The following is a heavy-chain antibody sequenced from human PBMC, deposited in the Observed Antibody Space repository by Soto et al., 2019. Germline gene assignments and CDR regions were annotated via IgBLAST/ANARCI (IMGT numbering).Heavy chain of an antibody. CDR1: GFTFSSYG. V-gene: IGHV3-30*18. D-gene: IGHD2-15*01. J-gene: IGHJ4*02. Sequence: PGGSLRLSCAASGFTFSSYGMHWVRQAPGKGLEWVAVISYDGSNKYYADSVKGRFTISRDNSKNTLYLQMNSLRAEDTAVYYCAKDGGYCSGGSCLAYWGQGTLVTVSS. CDR2: ISYDGSNK. CDR3: AKDGGYCSGGSCLAY.